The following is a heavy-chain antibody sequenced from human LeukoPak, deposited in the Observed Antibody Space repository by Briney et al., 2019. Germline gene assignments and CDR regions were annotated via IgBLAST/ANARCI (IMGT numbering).Heavy chain of an antibody. Sequence: SETLSLTCTVSGGSMSSYYWSWIRQPPGKGLEWIGSIYYSGSTYYNPSLKSRVTISVDTSKNQFSLKLSSVTAADTAVYYCARDKSGTEPPQGFDPWGQGTLVTVSS. D-gene: IGHD1-14*01. J-gene: IGHJ5*02. V-gene: IGHV4-39*07. CDR3: ARDKSGTEPPQGFDP. CDR1: GGSMSSYY. CDR2: IYYSGST.